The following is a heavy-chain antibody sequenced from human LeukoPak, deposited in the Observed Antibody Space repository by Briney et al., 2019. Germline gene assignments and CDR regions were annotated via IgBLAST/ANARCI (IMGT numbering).Heavy chain of an antibody. Sequence: GGSMRLSCAASGFTFSSYAMNWVRQAPGKGLEWVSAISGRGGSTYYADSVKGRFTISRDNSKNTLYLQMNSLRAEDTAVYYCAKADYYDSSGYYRFDYWGQGTLVTVSS. CDR3: AKADYYDSSGYYRFDY. J-gene: IGHJ4*02. D-gene: IGHD3-22*01. V-gene: IGHV3-23*01. CDR1: GFTFSSYA. CDR2: ISGRGGST.